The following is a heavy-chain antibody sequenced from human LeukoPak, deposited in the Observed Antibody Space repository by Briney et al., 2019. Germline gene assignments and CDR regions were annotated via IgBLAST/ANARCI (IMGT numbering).Heavy chain of an antibody. Sequence: GGSLRLSCAASRFIFANYAMGWVRQTPGKGLEWVSTISGSGDSTLYADSMKGRFTISRDNAKNSLYLQMNSLRAEDTAVYYCARDKIVGATYFDYWGQGTLVTVSS. CDR1: RFIFANYA. D-gene: IGHD1-26*01. CDR3: ARDKIVGATYFDY. V-gene: IGHV3-23*01. CDR2: ISGSGDST. J-gene: IGHJ4*02.